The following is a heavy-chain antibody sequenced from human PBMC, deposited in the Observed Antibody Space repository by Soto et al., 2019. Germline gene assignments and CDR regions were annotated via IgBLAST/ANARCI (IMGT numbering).Heavy chain of an antibody. CDR2: FDPEDGKT. J-gene: IGHJ5*02. D-gene: IGHD6-19*01. CDR1: GYTLTELS. V-gene: IGHV1-24*01. Sequence: ASVKVSCKVSGYTLTELSMHWVRQAPGKGLEWMGGFDPEDGKTTSAQKFQGRVTVTEDTSTDTLYLQMNSLRAEDTAVYYCAKVAVARPRCDWFDPWGQGTPVTVSS. CDR3: AKVAVARPRCDWFDP.